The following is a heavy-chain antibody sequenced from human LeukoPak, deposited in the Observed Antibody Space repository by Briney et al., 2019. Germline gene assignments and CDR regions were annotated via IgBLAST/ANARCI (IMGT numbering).Heavy chain of an antibody. J-gene: IGHJ5*02. Sequence: ASVKVSCKASGGTFSSYAISWVRQAPGQGLEWMGGIIPIFGTANYAQKFQGRVTITTDDSTSTAYMELSSLRSEDTAVYYCARAFWSGYYLWWFDPWGQGTLVTVSS. CDR2: IIPIFGTA. CDR1: GGTFSSYA. CDR3: ARAFWSGYYLWWFDP. D-gene: IGHD3-3*01. V-gene: IGHV1-69*05.